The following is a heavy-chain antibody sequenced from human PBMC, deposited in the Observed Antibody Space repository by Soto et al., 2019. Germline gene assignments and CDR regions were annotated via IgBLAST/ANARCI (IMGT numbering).Heavy chain of an antibody. Sequence: SETLSLTCAVYGGSFSGGYWSWIRQPPGKGLEWIGEINHSGSTNYNPSLKSRVTISADTSKKQFSLKLSSVTAADTAVYYCARALGWGNGMDVWGQGTTVTV. CDR3: ARALGWGNGMDV. CDR1: GGSFSGGY. J-gene: IGHJ6*02. V-gene: IGHV4-34*01. D-gene: IGHD3-16*01. CDR2: INHSGST.